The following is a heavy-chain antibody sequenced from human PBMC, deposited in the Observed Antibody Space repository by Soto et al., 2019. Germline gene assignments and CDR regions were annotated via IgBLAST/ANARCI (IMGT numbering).Heavy chain of an antibody. CDR3: AREGILPILGFDS. V-gene: IGHV3-30-3*01. Sequence: GGSLRLSCAASGFTFSSYAMHWVRQAPGKGLEWVAVISYDGSNKYYADSVKGRFTISRDNSKNTLYLQMNSLRAEDTAVYYCAREGILPILGFDSWGQGTLVTVSS. CDR2: ISYDGSNK. CDR1: GFTFSSYA. J-gene: IGHJ4*02. D-gene: IGHD1-26*01.